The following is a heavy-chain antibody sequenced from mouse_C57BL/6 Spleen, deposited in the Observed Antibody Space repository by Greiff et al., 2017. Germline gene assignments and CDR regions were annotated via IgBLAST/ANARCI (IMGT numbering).Heavy chain of an antibody. Sequence: QVQLQQPGAELVKPGASVKLSCKASGYTFTSYWMHWVKQRPGQGLEWIGMIHPNSGSTNYNEKFKSKATLTVDKSSSTAYMQLSSLTSEDSAVYYCARWGTPVVEKAWFAYWGQGTLVTVSA. D-gene: IGHD1-1*01. V-gene: IGHV1-64*01. CDR1: GYTFTSYW. CDR3: ARWGTPVVEKAWFAY. J-gene: IGHJ3*01. CDR2: IHPNSGST.